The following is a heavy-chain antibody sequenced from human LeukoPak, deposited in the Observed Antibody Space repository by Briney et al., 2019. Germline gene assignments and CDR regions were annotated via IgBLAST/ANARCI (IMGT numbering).Heavy chain of an antibody. D-gene: IGHD2-15*01. CDR3: ARASCSGGSCYDVGFDY. CDR1: GGSISSSNW. CDR2: IYHSGST. V-gene: IGHV4-4*02. Sequence: WETLTLTCAVSGGSISSSNWWSWVRQPPGKGLEWIGEIYHSGSTNYNPSLKSRVTISVHKSKNQFSLKLSSVTAADTAVYYCARASCSGGSCYDVGFDYWGQGTLGTVSS. J-gene: IGHJ4*02.